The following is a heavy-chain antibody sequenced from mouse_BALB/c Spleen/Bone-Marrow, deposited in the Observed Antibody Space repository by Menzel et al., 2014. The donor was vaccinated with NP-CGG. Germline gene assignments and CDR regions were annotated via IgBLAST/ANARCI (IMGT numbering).Heavy chain of an antibody. J-gene: IGHJ3*01. CDR1: GFTFSSFG. CDR3: ARGGNFAWFAY. V-gene: IGHV5-17*02. CDR2: ISSGSSTI. Sequence: EVKLVESGGGLVQPGESRKLSCAASGFTFSSFGMHWVRQAPEKGLEWVAYISSGSSTIYYADTGKGRFTISRDNPKNTLFLQMTSLRSEDTAMYYCARGGNFAWFAYWGQGTLVTVSA. D-gene: IGHD2-1*01.